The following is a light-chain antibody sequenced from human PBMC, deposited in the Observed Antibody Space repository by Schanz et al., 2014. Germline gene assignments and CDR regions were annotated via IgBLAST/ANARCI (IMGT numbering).Light chain of an antibody. CDR2: GAS. Sequence: ETVLTQSPGTLSLPPGERATLSCRASQSVSSSYLAWYQQKPGQAPRLLIYGASSRATGIPDRFSGSGSGTDFTLTISRLEPEDFAVYYCQQYGNSPPWTFGQGTKVEIK. CDR1: QSVSSSY. CDR3: QQYGNSPPWT. J-gene: IGKJ1*01. V-gene: IGKV3-20*01.